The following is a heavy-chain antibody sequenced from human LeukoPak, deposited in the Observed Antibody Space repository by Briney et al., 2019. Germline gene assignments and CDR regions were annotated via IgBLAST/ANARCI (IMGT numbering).Heavy chain of an antibody. D-gene: IGHD6-19*01. CDR1: GYSFTSYW. CDR3: ARSIAVAGTDYGY. Sequence: RGESLKISCKGSGYSFTSYWIGWVRQMPGKGLEWMGIIYPGDSDTRYSPSFQGQVTISADKSISTAYLQWSSQKASDTAMYYCARSIAVAGTDYGYWGQGTLVTVSS. CDR2: IYPGDSDT. V-gene: IGHV5-51*01. J-gene: IGHJ4*02.